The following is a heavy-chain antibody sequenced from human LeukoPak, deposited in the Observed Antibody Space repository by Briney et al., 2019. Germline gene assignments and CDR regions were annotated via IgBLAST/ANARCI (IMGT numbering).Heavy chain of an antibody. J-gene: IGHJ5*02. D-gene: IGHD6-13*01. V-gene: IGHV3-21*01. CDR3: ARGGYSSSWYPPPWFGP. CDR2: ISSSSSYI. Sequence: PGGSPRLSCAASGFTFSSYSMNWVRQAPGKGLEWVSSISSSSSYIYYADSVKGRFTISRDNAKNSLYLQMNSLRAEDTAVYYCARGGYSSSWYPPPWFGPWGQGTLVTVFS. CDR1: GFTFSSYS.